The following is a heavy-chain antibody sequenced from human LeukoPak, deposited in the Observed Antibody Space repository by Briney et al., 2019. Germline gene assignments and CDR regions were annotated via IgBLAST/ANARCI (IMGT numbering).Heavy chain of an antibody. V-gene: IGHV3-15*01. D-gene: IGHD3-9*01. CDR1: GFTFSNAW. CDR3: TTELRYFDYFDY. J-gene: IGHJ4*02. Sequence: GGSLRLSCAASGFTFSNAWMSWVRQAPGKGLEWVGRIKRKTDGGTTDYAAPVKGRFTISRDDSKNTLYLQMNSLKTEDTAVYYCTTELRYFDYFDYWGQGTLVTVSS. CDR2: IKRKTDGGTT.